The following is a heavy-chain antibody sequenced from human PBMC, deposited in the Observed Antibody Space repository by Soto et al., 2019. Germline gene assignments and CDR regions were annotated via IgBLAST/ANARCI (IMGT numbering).Heavy chain of an antibody. CDR2: VYHNGNA. Sequence: PSETLSLTCTVSGGSISTPGYSWSWIRQPPGKAPEWIGYVYHNGNANPTPTLKIRVTISLDGAKNHFSLKMTSVTAADTGIYFCAARPYNYYGLDVWGQGTTVTVSS. CDR1: GGSISTPGYS. J-gene: IGHJ6*02. D-gene: IGHD3-10*01. CDR3: AARPYNYYGLDV. V-gene: IGHV4-30-2*01.